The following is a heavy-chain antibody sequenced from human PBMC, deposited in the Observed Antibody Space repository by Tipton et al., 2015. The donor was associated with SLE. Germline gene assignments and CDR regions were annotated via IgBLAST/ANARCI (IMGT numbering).Heavy chain of an antibody. V-gene: IGHV1-2*02. CDR1: GYTFTDYY. CDR2: INLNSAGT. J-gene: IGHJ4*02. CDR3: AAGDWDLFEF. D-gene: IGHD3/OR15-3a*01. Sequence: QVQLVQSGAEVKKPGASVKVSCNTSGYTFTDYYMHWVRQAPGQGLEWLGWINLNSAGTNYAQRFQDRVTMTRDTSINTAFMDLSGLRSDDTAVYFCAAGDWDLFEFWGQGTLTTVST.